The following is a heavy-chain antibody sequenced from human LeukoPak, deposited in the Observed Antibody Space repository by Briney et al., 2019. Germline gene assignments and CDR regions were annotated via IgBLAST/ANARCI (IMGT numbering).Heavy chain of an antibody. J-gene: IGHJ5*02. D-gene: IGHD6-19*01. CDR2: IYTSGST. V-gene: IGHV4-61*02. Sequence: SETLSLTCTVSGGSISSGSYYWSWIRQPAGKGLEWIGRIYTSGSTNYNPSLKSRVTISVDTSKNQFSLKLSSVTAADTAVYYCGGASGAYSSGWYGELDWFDPWGQGTLLTVSS. CDR1: GGSISSGSYY. CDR3: GGASGAYSSGWYGELDWFDP.